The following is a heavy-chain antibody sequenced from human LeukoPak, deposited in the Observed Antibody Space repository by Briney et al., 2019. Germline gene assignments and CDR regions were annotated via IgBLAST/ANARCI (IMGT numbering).Heavy chain of an antibody. CDR1: GYSISSGYY. D-gene: IGHD6-25*01. V-gene: IGHV4-38-2*02. Sequence: PSGTLSLTCTVSGYSISSGYYWGWIRQPPGKGLEWIGSIYHSGSTYYNPSLKSRVTISVDTSKNQFSLKLSSVTAADTAVYYCARDRLGGGYFDYWGQGTLVTVSS. CDR2: IYHSGST. CDR3: ARDRLGGGYFDY. J-gene: IGHJ4*02.